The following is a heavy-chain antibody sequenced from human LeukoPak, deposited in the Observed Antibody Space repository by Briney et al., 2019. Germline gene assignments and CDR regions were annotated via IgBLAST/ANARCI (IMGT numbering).Heavy chain of an antibody. CDR2: IRYDGSNK. CDR3: ARCSGGSCYSGFDP. CDR1: GFTFSSYG. V-gene: IGHV3-30*02. D-gene: IGHD2-15*01. J-gene: IGHJ5*02. Sequence: GGSLRLSCAASGFTFSSYGMHWVRQAPGKGLEWVAFIRYDGSNKYYADSVKGRFTISKDNSKNTLYLQMNSLRAEDTAVYYCARCSGGSCYSGFDPWGQGTLVTVSS.